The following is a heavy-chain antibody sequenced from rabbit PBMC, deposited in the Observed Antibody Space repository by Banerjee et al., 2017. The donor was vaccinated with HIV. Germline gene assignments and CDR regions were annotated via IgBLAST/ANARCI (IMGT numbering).Heavy chain of an antibody. J-gene: IGHJ4*01. Sequence: QSLEESGGDLVKPGASLTLTCTASGIDFSGYYYMCWVRQAPGKGLEWIACIFTGGGTTYYASWVNGRFTISRSTSLNTVDLRMTSLTAADTATYFCARGAGYTGYDYWYFALWGQGTLVTVS. D-gene: IGHD7-1*01. CDR3: ARGAGYTGYDYWYFAL. CDR1: GIDFSGYYY. CDR2: IFTGGGTT. V-gene: IGHV1S43*01.